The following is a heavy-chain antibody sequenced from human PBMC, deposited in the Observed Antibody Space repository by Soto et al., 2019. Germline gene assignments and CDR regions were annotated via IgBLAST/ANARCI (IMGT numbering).Heavy chain of an antibody. V-gene: IGHV3-7*01. CDR3: ATANRVFSPTY. CDR1: GFTFYSYW. Sequence: EVQLVESGGGVVQPGGSLRLSCAASGFTFYSYWMSWVRQAPGRGLESVANIAQDGSEEYYVDSVKGRFTISRDNVRNSLYLQMNSLSAEATAMYFCATANRVFSPTYWGQGTLVTVSS. J-gene: IGHJ4*02. D-gene: IGHD2-8*01. CDR2: IAQDGSEE.